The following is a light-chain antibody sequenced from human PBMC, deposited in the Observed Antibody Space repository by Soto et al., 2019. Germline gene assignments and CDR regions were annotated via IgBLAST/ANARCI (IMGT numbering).Light chain of an antibody. V-gene: IGLV2-11*01. CDR3: SSYTDSSTVV. Sequence: QSALTQPRSVSGSPGQSVTISCTGTSSDVSGYVSWYQQHPDKAPKLMIYEVAKRPSGVPDRFSGFKSGNTASLTISGLQAEDEADYYCSSYTDSSTVVFGGGTKLTVL. CDR1: SSDVSGY. CDR2: EVA. J-gene: IGLJ2*01.